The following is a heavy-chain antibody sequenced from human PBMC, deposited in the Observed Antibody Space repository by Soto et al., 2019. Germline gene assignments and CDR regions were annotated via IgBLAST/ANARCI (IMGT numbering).Heavy chain of an antibody. Sequence: GGSLRLSCAASGFTFSSYAMHWVRQAPGKGLEWVAVISYDGSNKYYADSVKGRFTISRDNSKNTLYLQMNSLRAEDTAVYYCARDGKRYYDFWSGYYGYWGQGTLVTVSS. V-gene: IGHV3-30-3*01. D-gene: IGHD3-3*01. CDR3: ARDGKRYYDFWSGYYGY. J-gene: IGHJ4*02. CDR1: GFTFSSYA. CDR2: ISYDGSNK.